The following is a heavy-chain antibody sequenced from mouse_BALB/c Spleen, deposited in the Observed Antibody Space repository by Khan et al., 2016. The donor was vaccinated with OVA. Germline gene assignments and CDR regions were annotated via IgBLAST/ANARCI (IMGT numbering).Heavy chain of an antibody. CDR2: IDPTNDNI. D-gene: IGHD2-1*01. CDR1: GFNIKDTY. V-gene: IGHV14-3*02. Sequence: IQLVQSGAELVKPGASIKLSCTASGFNIKDTYMHWVKQSPEQGPEWIGRIDPTNDNIKYDPKFQDKATITADTSSNTAYLQLSSLTSEDTAVYYCATHYGNPFAYWGQGTLVSVSA. CDR3: ATHYGNPFAY. J-gene: IGHJ3*01.